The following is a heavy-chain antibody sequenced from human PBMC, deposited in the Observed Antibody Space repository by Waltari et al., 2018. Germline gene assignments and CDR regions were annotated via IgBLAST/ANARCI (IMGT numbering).Heavy chain of an antibody. Sequence: EVQLVESGGGLVQPGGSLRLSCAASGFTFSTYWMSWVGQAPGKGLWWVANIKQDGSENYSLDAVKGRFTISRDNAKNSLSLQMNSLRAEDTAVYFCARLYNTGWYGFDYWGQGTLVTVSS. CDR3: ARLYNTGWYGFDY. CDR2: IKQDGSEN. CDR1: GFTFSTYW. D-gene: IGHD6-19*01. J-gene: IGHJ4*02. V-gene: IGHV3-7*01.